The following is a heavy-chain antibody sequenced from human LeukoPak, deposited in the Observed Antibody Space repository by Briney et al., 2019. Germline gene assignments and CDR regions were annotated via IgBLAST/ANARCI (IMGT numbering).Heavy chain of an antibody. CDR3: ARVSCSTTSCKYPFDY. CDR1: GFTFSSYA. J-gene: IGHJ4*02. D-gene: IGHD2-2*01. Sequence: PGGSLRLSCAASGFTFSSYAMHWVRQAPGKGLEWVAVISYDGSNKYYADSVKGRFTISRDNSKNTLYLQMNSLRAEDTAVYYCARVSCSTTSCKYPFDYWGQGTLVTVSS. CDR2: ISYDGSNK. V-gene: IGHV3-30-3*01.